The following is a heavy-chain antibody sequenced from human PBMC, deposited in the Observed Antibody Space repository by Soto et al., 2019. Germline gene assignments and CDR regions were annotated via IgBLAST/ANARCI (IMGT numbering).Heavy chain of an antibody. CDR2: IYYSGST. CDR3: ARDRRQTYYFDY. V-gene: IGHV4-59*01. Sequence: XXTLSLPYTVSGGSISSYYWSWILQPPGKGLEWIGYIYYSGSTNYNPSLKSRVTISVDTSKNQFSLKLSSVTAADTAVYYCARDRRQTYYFDYWGQGTLVTVSS. CDR1: GGSISSYY. J-gene: IGHJ4*02.